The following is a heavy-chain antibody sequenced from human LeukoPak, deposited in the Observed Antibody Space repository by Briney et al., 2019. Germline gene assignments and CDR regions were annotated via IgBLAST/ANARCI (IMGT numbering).Heavy chain of an antibody. Sequence: PPETLSLTCTVSGGSISSSSYYWGWIRQPPGKGLEWIGSIYYSGSTYYNPSLKSRVTISVDTSKNQFSLKLSSVTAADTAVYYCAVARQHFDYWGQGTLVTVSS. V-gene: IGHV4-39*01. D-gene: IGHD2-15*01. J-gene: IGHJ4*02. CDR3: AVARQHFDY. CDR2: IYYSGST. CDR1: GGSISSSSYY.